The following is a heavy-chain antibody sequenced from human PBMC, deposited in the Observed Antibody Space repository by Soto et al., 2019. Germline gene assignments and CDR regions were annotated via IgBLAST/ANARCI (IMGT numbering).Heavy chain of an antibody. V-gene: IGHV3-33*01. Sequence: PGGSYRVSCGAAEFTCGGHGRHWVRQAPGKGLEWVAAIWSDGNNKYYIDSVKGRFTISRDNSKNTLYLQMNSLRTEDTAVYYCARKGPSVFDYWGQGTLVPSPQ. CDR1: EFTCGGHG. CDR3: ARKGPSVFDY. CDR2: IWSDGNNK. J-gene: IGHJ4*02.